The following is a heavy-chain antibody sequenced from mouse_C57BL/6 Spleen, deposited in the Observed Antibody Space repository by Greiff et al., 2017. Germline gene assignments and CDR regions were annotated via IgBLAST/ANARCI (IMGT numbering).Heavy chain of an antibody. CDR2: IDPEDGET. D-gene: IGHD2-2*01. CDR3: ARWGYDGGFGD. V-gene: IGHV14-2*01. Sequence: EVQLQQSGAELVKPGASVKLSCTASGFNFNDYYMHWVKQRTEQGLEWIGRIDPEDGETKYDAKFQGKATITADTSSNTAYLQLSSLTSGDTAVYYCARWGYDGGFGDWGQVTLVTVSA. CDR1: GFNFNDYY. J-gene: IGHJ3*01.